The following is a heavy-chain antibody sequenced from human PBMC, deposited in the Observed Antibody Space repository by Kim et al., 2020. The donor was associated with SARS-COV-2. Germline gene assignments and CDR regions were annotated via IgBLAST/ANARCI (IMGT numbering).Heavy chain of an antibody. Sequence: GGSLRLSCAASGFTFSSYEMNWVRQAPGKGLEWVSYISSSGSTIYYADSVKGRFTISRDNAKNSLYLQMNSLRAEDTAVYYCARDRRYYDSSGYLGRYFDLWGRGTLVTVSS. CDR3: ARDRRYYDSSGYLGRYFDL. D-gene: IGHD3-22*01. CDR2: ISSSGSTI. J-gene: IGHJ2*01. CDR1: GFTFSSYE. V-gene: IGHV3-48*03.